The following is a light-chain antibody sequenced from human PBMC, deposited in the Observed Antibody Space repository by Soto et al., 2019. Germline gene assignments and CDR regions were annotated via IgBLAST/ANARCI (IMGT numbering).Light chain of an antibody. CDR1: QSVSSN. CDR3: QQSYRTPPIT. J-gene: IGKJ5*01. CDR2: GAS. Sequence: DIVMTQSPLSLPVTPGEPSTLSCMASQSVSSNLAWYQQKPGQAPRLLIYGASTRATGIPARFSGSGSGTDYTLTINNLQPEDSATYYCQQSYRTPPITFGQGTRLEIK. V-gene: IGKV3-15*01.